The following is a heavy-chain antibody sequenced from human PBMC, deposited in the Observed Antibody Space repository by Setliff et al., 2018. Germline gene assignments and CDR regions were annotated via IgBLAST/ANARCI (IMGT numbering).Heavy chain of an antibody. CDR1: GYSFTTNW. V-gene: IGHV5-51*01. Sequence: PGESLKISCKASGYSFTTNWIGWVRQMPGKGLEWMGIIDPADSGTTYSPSFQGQVTISADKSIGTAYLQWSSLKASDTAIYYCARRGWGSSSGDCYSPKGCYYYYMDVWGKGTTVTVSS. D-gene: IGHD2-21*02. J-gene: IGHJ6*03. CDR3: ARRGWGSSSGDCYSPKGCYYYYMDV. CDR2: IDPADSGT.